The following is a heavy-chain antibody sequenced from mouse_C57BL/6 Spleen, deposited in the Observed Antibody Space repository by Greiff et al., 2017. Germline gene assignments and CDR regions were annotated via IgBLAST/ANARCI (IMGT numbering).Heavy chain of an antibody. V-gene: IGHV1-82*01. J-gene: IGHJ1*03. CDR1: GYAFSSSW. Sequence: VQLQQSGPELVKPGASVKISCKASGYAFSSSWMNWVKQRPGKGLEWIGRIYPGDGDTNYNGKFKGKATLTADKSSSTAYMQLSSLTSEDSAVYFCARGEGGYFDVWGTGTTVTVSS. CDR3: ARGEGGYFDV. CDR2: IYPGDGDT.